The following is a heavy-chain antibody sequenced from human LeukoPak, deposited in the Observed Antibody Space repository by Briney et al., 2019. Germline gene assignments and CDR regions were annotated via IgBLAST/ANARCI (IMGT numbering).Heavy chain of an antibody. CDR1: GFTFSTFW. J-gene: IGHJ4*02. D-gene: IGHD6-19*01. Sequence: GGSLRLSCAASGFTFSTFWMSWVRRAPGKGLEWVANIKQDGNQKYYVDSVKGRFTISRDNAKNSLYLQMNSLRAEDTAVYFCAGGSGWVFDYWGQGTLVTVSS. CDR2: IKQDGNQK. CDR3: AGGSGWVFDY. V-gene: IGHV3-7*01.